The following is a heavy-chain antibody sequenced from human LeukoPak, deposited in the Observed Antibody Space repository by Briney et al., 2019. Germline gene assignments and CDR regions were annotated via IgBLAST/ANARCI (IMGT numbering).Heavy chain of an antibody. CDR2: ISGSGGST. CDR1: GFTFSSYG. V-gene: IGHV3-23*01. D-gene: IGHD2-15*01. CDR3: AKEGCSGGSCYGSY. J-gene: IGHJ4*02. Sequence: GGSLRLSCAASGFTFSSYGMSWVRQAPGKGLEWVSAISGSGGSTYYADSVKGRFTISRDNSKNTLYLQMNSLRAEDTAVYYCAKEGCSGGSCYGSYWGQGTLVTVSS.